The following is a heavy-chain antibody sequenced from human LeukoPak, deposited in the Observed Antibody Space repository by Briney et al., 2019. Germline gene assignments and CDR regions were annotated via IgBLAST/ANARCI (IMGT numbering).Heavy chain of an antibody. CDR1: GGSISSSNW. J-gene: IGHJ6*03. V-gene: IGHV4-4*02. D-gene: IGHD6-13*01. CDR2: IYHSGST. Sequence: SGTLSLTCAVSGGSISSSNWWSWVRQPPGKGLEWIGEIYHSGSTNYNPSLKSRVTISVDKSENQFSLKLSSVTAADTAVYYCARDTSSWYPHYYMDVWGKGTTVTVSS. CDR3: ARDTSSWYPHYYMDV.